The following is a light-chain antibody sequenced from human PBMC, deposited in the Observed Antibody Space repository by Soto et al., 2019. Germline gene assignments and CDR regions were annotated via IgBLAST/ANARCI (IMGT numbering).Light chain of an antibody. J-gene: IGKJ5*01. CDR3: QQYGSSPNT. CDR2: GAS. V-gene: IGKV3-20*01. Sequence: EIVLTQSPGTLSLSPGERDTLSCRASQSVSSSYLAWYQQKPGQAPRLPIYGASSRATGIPDRFSGSGSGTDFTLTISRLEPEDFAVYYCQQYGSSPNTFGQGTRLEIK. CDR1: QSVSSSY.